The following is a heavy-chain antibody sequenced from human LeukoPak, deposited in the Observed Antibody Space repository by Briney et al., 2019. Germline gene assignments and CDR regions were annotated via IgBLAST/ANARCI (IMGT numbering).Heavy chain of an antibody. Sequence: ASVRVSCKASGYTFTAYYLHWVRQAPGQGLEWMGWINPNNGDTDYAKAFQGRVTMTRDTSISTAYMELNRLRSDNTAMYYCARGEYSNGYPYRLDFWGQGTLLTVSS. D-gene: IGHD3-16*01. V-gene: IGHV1-2*02. CDR1: GYTFTAYY. J-gene: IGHJ4*02. CDR2: INPNNGDT. CDR3: ARGEYSNGYPYRLDF.